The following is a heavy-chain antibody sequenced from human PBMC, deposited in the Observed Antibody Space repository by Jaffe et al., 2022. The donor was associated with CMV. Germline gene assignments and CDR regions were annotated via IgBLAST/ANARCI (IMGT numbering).Heavy chain of an antibody. CDR2: INPSGGST. Sequence: QVQLVQSGAEVKKPGASVKVSCKASGYTFTSYYMHWVRQAPGQGLEWMGIINPSGGSTSYAQKFQGRVTMTRDTSTSTVYMELSSLRSEDTAVYYCARDPSPVGYDFRGGSYYFDYWGQGTLVTVSS. J-gene: IGHJ4*02. D-gene: IGHD3-3*01. V-gene: IGHV1-46*01. CDR3: ARDPSPVGYDFRGGSYYFDY. CDR1: GYTFTSYY.